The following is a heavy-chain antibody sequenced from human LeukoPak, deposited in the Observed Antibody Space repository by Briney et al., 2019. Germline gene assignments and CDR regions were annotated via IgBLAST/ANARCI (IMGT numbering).Heavy chain of an antibody. V-gene: IGHV4-59*01. CDR2: IYYSGST. CDR3: ARLQLRSYYYMDV. Sequence: PSETLSLTCTVSGGSISSYYWSWIRQPPGKGLEWIGYIYYSGSTNYNPSLKSRVTISVDTSKNQFSLKLSSVTAADTAVYYCARLQLRSYYYMDVWGEGTTVTVSS. J-gene: IGHJ6*03. D-gene: IGHD5-18*01. CDR1: GGSISSYY.